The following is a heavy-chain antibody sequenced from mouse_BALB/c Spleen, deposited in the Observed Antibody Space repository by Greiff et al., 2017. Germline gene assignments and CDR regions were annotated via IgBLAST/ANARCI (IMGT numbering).Heavy chain of an antibody. CDR1: GYTFTSYY. J-gene: IGHJ3*01. CDR2: INPSNGGT. CDR3: TSHFPWFAY. V-gene: IGHV1S16*01. Sequence: VQLQESGAELVKPGASVKLSCKASGYTFTSYYMYWVKQRPGQALEWIGEINPSNGGTNFNEKFKSKATLTVDKSSSTAYMQLSSLTSEDSAVYYCTSHFPWFAYWGQGTLVTVSA.